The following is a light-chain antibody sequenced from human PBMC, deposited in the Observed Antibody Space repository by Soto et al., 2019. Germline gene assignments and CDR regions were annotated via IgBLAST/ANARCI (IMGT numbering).Light chain of an antibody. Sequence: EIVLTQSPGTLSLSPGERATLSCRASQTVTNNYLAWYQQKPGLAPRLLIFGASSRATGIPDRFGGSGSGIDFTLTISSLEPEDFAVYYCQKYGSSPLFTFGPGTKVDFK. J-gene: IGKJ3*01. CDR3: QKYGSSPLFT. V-gene: IGKV3-20*01. CDR1: QTVTNNY. CDR2: GAS.